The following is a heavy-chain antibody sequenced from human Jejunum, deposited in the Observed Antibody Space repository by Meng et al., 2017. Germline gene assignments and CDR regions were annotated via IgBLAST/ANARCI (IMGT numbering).Heavy chain of an antibody. CDR3: ATGVGSITLST. CDR1: GFSNAW. D-gene: IGHD5-12*01. CDR2: IQRKTDGGTT. Sequence: GESLKISCAVSGFSNAWMSWVRQAPGKGLEWVGRIQRKTDGGTTDYAAPVKGRFTISRDDSKNTVDLQMSSLKIEDTAVYYCATGVGSITLSTWGQGTMVTVSS. V-gene: IGHV3-15*01. J-gene: IGHJ3*01.